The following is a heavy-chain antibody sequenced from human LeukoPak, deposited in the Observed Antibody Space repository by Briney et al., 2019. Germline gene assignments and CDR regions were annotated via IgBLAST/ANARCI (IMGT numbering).Heavy chain of an antibody. V-gene: IGHV3-23*01. CDR1: GFTFSSYA. CDR2: ISGSGGST. Sequence: PGGSLRLSCAASGFTFSSYAMSWVRQAPGKGLEWVSAISGSGGSTYYADSVKGRFTISRDNSKSTLYLQMNSLRAEDTAVYYCAKVGRKIVVVTAKGGIDYWGQGTLVTVSS. CDR3: AKVGRKIVVVTAKGGIDY. J-gene: IGHJ4*02. D-gene: IGHD2-21*02.